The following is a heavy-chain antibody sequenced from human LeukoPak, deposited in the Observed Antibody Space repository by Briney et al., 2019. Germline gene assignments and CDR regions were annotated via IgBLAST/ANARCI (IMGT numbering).Heavy chain of an antibody. J-gene: IGHJ4*02. CDR1: GGSISSGGYY. CDR2: IYYSGST. V-gene: IGHV4-31*03. D-gene: IGHD3-22*01. Sequence: SETLSLTCTRSGGSISSGGYYGSGIRQHPGKGLEWIGYIYYSGSTYYNPSLKSRVTISVDTSKKQFSLKLRSAPAAATAVSYCARDYSPTYYASSDMIDYWGQGTLVTVSS. CDR3: ARDYSPTYYASSDMIDY.